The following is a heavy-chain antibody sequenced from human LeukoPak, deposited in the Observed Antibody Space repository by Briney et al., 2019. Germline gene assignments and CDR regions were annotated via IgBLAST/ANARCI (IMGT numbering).Heavy chain of an antibody. V-gene: IGHV3-48*01. Sequence: GGSLRLSCAASGFTFSSYWMHWLRQAPGKGLEWVSYISSSSSTIYYADSVKGRFTISRDNAKNSLYLQMNSLRAEDTAVYYCARDLEYTSSSAGDYWGQGTLVTVSS. D-gene: IGHD6-6*01. CDR3: ARDLEYTSSSAGDY. CDR1: GFTFSSYW. CDR2: ISSSSSTI. J-gene: IGHJ4*02.